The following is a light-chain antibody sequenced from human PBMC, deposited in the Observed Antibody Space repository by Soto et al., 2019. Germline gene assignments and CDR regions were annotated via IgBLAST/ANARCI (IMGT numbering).Light chain of an antibody. CDR3: QRSYSTPYT. J-gene: IGKJ2*01. CDR2: AAS. V-gene: IGKV1-39*01. CDR1: QSISSY. Sequence: DIQMTQSPSSLSASVGDRVTITCRASQSISSYLNWYQQKPGKAPKLLIYAASSLQSGVPSRFSGSGSGTDVPLTISSLPPEDFATYYCQRSYSTPYTFGQGTKLEIK.